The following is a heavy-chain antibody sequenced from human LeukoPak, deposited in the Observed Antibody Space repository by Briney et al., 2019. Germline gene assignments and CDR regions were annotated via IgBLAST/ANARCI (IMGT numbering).Heavy chain of an antibody. CDR3: ARGRTTVTTYY. CDR1: GYTFTSYG. V-gene: IGHV1-18*01. J-gene: IGHJ4*02. CDR2: ISAYNGNT. D-gene: IGHD4-17*01. Sequence: ASVKVSCKASGYTFTSYGISWVRQAPGQGLEWMGWISAYNGNTNYAQKLQGRVTMTRNTSISTAYMELSSLRSGDTAVYYCARGRTTVTTYYWGQGTLVTVSS.